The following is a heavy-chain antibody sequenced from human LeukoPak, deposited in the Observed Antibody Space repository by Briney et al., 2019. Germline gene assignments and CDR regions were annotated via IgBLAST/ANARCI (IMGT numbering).Heavy chain of an antibody. J-gene: IGHJ3*02. V-gene: IGHV1-69*13. D-gene: IGHD3-10*01. CDR3: ARGSSTMVRGVPPTDAFDI. CDR1: GGTFSIYA. Sequence: SVKVSCKASGGTFSIYAISWVRQAPGQGLEWMGGIIPIFGTANYAQKFQGRVTITADESTSTAYMELSSLRSEDTAVYYCARGSSTMVRGVPPTDAFDIWGQGTMVTVSS. CDR2: IIPIFGTA.